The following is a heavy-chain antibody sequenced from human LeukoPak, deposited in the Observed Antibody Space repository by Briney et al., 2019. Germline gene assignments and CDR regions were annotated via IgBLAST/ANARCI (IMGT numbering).Heavy chain of an antibody. CDR3: ARDGSYYGSGSYYNAGGYFDY. V-gene: IGHV3-30*04. J-gene: IGHJ4*02. D-gene: IGHD3-10*01. CDR2: ISHDGSNK. CDR1: GFTFSSYA. Sequence: GGSLRLSCAASGFTFSSYAMHWVRQAPGKGLEWVAVISHDGSNKYYADSVKGRFTISRDNSKNTLYLQMNSLRAEDTAVYYCARDGSYYGSGSYYNAGGYFDYWGQGTLVTVSS.